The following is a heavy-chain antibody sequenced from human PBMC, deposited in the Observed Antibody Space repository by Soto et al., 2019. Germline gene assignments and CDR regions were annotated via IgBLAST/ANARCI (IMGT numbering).Heavy chain of an antibody. CDR3: ARDRGYCRGGTCYSVLDY. V-gene: IGHV3-7*01. D-gene: IGHD2-15*01. Sequence: SLTLSSAASAFNFSTDRIDSFRNVLRKGLEWVQKRKEDGSEKYYVDCVKGRFTISRDNDKNYMYLQMNSLRAEVTAVYYCARDRGYCRGGTCYSVLDYWAQGMLVTVS. CDR1: AFNFSTDR. J-gene: IGHJ4*02. CDR2: RKEDGSEK.